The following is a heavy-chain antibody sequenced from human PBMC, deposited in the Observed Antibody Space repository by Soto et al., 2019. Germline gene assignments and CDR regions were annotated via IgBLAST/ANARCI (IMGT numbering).Heavy chain of an antibody. D-gene: IGHD3-10*01. CDR3: THNNYYGSGSVY. V-gene: IGHV2-5*02. Sequence: QITLKESGPTLVKPTQTLTLTCAFSGFSLNTRGVGVGWIRQPPGKALEWLALIYWDNDKRYSPSLKSRLTTTNNTPKNHVVLMMTDMDPVDTATYYCTHNNYYGSGSVYWGQGTLITVSS. CDR2: IYWDNDK. CDR1: GFSLNTRGVG. J-gene: IGHJ4*02.